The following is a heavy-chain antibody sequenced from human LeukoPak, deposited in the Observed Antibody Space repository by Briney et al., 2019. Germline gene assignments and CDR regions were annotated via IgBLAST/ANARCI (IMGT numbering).Heavy chain of an antibody. CDR2: INTNTGNP. D-gene: IGHD3-9*01. CDR3: ARDVLRYFVYGMDV. Sequence: ASVKVSCKASGYTFTSYSMNWVRQAPGQGLEWMGWINTNTGNPTYAQGFTGRFVFSLDTSVSTAYLQISSLKAEDTAVYYCARDVLRYFVYGMDVWGQGTTVTASS. CDR1: GYTFTSYS. J-gene: IGHJ6*02. V-gene: IGHV7-4-1*02.